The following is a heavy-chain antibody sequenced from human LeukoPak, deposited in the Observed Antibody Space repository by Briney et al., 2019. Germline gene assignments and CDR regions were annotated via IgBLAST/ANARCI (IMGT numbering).Heavy chain of an antibody. CDR1: GASFSGYY. D-gene: IGHD4-11*01. CDR3: ARAPGLPDY. Sequence: ASETLSLTCAVYGASFSGYYWTWIRQPPGKGLEWIGEINHSGSTNYNPSLKSRVTISMDTSKIQFSLKLSSVTAAGTAVYYCARAPGLPDYWGQGTLVSVSS. J-gene: IGHJ4*02. CDR2: INHSGST. V-gene: IGHV4-34*01.